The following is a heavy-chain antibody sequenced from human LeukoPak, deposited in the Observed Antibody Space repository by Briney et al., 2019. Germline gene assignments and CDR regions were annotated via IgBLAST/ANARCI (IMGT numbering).Heavy chain of an antibody. Sequence: GGSLRLSCAASGFTFSNASMSCVRQAPGKGLEWVGRIKSETDGGTTDYAAHVKGRFTISRDDSKNTLYLQMNSLKTEDTAVYYCTKPTIFVFFYYYMDVWGKGTRVTVSS. CDR1: GFTFSNAS. J-gene: IGHJ6*03. D-gene: IGHD3-3*01. CDR3: TKPTIFVFFYYYMDV. CDR2: IKSETDGGTT. V-gene: IGHV3-15*01.